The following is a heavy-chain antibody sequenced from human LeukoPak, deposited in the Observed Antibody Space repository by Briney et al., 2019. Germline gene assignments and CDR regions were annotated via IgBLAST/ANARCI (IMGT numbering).Heavy chain of an antibody. CDR2: IWYGGSNK. CDR1: GFTFSSYG. D-gene: IGHD2-2*01. J-gene: IGHJ6*04. Sequence: GGSLRLSCAASGFTFSSYGMHWVRQAPGKGLEWVAVIWYGGSNKYYADSVKGRFTISRDNSKNTLYLQMNSLRAEDTAVYYCASSYCSSTSCYEMGVWGKGTTVTVSS. CDR3: ASSYCSSTSCYEMGV. V-gene: IGHV3-33*08.